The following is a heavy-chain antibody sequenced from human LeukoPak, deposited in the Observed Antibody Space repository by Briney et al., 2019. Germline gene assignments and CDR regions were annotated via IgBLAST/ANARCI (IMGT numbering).Heavy chain of an antibody. D-gene: IGHD4-17*01. J-gene: IGHJ6*02. CDR1: GGSISSYY. Sequence: SETLSLTCPVSGGSISSYYWSWIRQPPGKGLEWIGYIYYSGNTNYNPSLKSRVTISVDTSKNQFSLKLSSVTAADTAVYYCARHSYGDYAGNYVMDVWGQGTTVTVSS. CDR3: ARHSYGDYAGNYVMDV. V-gene: IGHV4-59*08. CDR2: IYYSGNT.